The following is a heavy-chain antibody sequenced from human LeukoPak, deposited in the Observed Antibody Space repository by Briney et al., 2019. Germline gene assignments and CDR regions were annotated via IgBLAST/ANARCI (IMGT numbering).Heavy chain of an antibody. D-gene: IGHD3-22*01. CDR3: ARARNNYDRSGFSALDY. CDR2: IWYDGSNK. Sequence: GGSLRPSCAASEVAFDGHGMPWVRQAPGKGLEWVAGIWYDGSNKDFADSVKGRFTISRDISKNTLYLQMNSLRAEDTAVYYCARARNNYDRSGFSALDYWGQGTLVTVSS. J-gene: IGHJ4*02. CDR1: EVAFDGHG. V-gene: IGHV3-33*01.